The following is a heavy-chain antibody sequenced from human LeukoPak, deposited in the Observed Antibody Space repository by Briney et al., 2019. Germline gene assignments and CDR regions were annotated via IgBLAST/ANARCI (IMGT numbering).Heavy chain of an antibody. J-gene: IGHJ4*02. V-gene: IGHV1-18*01. CDR3: ARNRGDDILTGPKDY. CDR2: ISAYNGNT. CDR1: GYTFTSYG. D-gene: IGHD3-9*01. Sequence: GASVKVSCKASGYTFTSYGISWVRQAPGQGLEWMGWISAYNGNTNYAQKLQGRVTMTTDTSTSTAYMELRSLRSDDTAVYYCARNRGDDILTGPKDYWGQGTLVTVSS.